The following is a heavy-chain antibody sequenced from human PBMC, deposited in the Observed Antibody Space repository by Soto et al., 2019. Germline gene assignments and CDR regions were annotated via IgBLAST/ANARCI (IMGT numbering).Heavy chain of an antibody. J-gene: IGHJ4*02. CDR2: IKQDGSDK. V-gene: IGHV3-7*01. Sequence: GGSLRLCCAASGFTFSSYWMSWVRQAPGRGLEWVANIKQDGSDKYYLDSMRGRFTISRDNAKNSVYLEVNSLRVEDTAIYYCARGAYSSGWYPDYFHFWGPGTPVTVSS. D-gene: IGHD6-19*01. CDR1: GFTFSSYW. CDR3: ARGAYSSGWYPDYFHF.